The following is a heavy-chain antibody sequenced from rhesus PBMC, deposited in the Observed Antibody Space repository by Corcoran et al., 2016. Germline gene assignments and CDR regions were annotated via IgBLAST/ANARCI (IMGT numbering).Heavy chain of an antibody. J-gene: IGHJ4*01. CDR3: ARGCTGRGCPLVHIDF. CDR2: ILGGGGSI. Sequence: QLQLQESGPGLVKPSETLSLACAFSGDSFSCNYWTWIRQPPGKGLEWIGRILGGGGSIVNNPPIKRRVNISTDTSKNEFSLRLTSVTAADTAVDFCARGCTGRGCPLVHIDFWGQGFLVTVSS. V-gene: IGHV4-173*01. D-gene: IGHD2-21*01. CDR1: GDSFSCNY.